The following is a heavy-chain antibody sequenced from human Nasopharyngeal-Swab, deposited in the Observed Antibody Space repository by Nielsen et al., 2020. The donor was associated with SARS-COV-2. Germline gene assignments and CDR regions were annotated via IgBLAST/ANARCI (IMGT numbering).Heavy chain of an antibody. Sequence: GESLKISCAASGFTFSTYTMTWVRQAPGKGPEWVSAITGSGGSTYYADSVKGRFTISRDNSKNTLYLQMNSLGAEDTAVYYCARSTVTNLDYWGQGTLVTVSS. J-gene: IGHJ4*02. CDR2: ITGSGGST. CDR3: ARSTVTNLDY. D-gene: IGHD4-17*01. CDR1: GFTFSTYT. V-gene: IGHV3-23*01.